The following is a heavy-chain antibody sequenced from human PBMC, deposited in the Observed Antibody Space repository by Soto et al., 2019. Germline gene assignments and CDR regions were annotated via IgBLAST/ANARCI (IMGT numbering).Heavy chain of an antibody. CDR1: SGSFSGYY. CDR3: ARVGVTVSTRAFDV. V-gene: IGHV4-34*01. CDR2: IYHSGSS. J-gene: IGHJ3*01. D-gene: IGHD2-2*01. Sequence: QVQLQQWGAGLLKPSETLSLTCAVYSGSFSGYYWNWIHQSPGKGLEWIGEIYHSGSSNYNPALKNRVTISVDTSKKEFSLKMTSLTAADTAVYYCARVGVTVSTRAFDVWGQGTMVAV.